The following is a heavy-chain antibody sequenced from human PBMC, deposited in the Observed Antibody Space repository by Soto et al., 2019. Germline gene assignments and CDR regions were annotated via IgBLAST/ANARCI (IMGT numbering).Heavy chain of an antibody. D-gene: IGHD2-2*01. CDR3: TRYCSSTSCYSTVNAFDY. Sequence: PGGSLRLSCTASGFTFGDYAMSWFRQAPGKGLEGVGFIRSKTYGGTTENDASVKGRFTISRDDSKSNAYLQMKSLKTEDTAVYYCTRYCSSTSCYSTVNAFDYWGQGTLVTVSS. V-gene: IGHV3-49*03. J-gene: IGHJ4*02. CDR1: GFTFGDYA. CDR2: IRSKTYGGTT.